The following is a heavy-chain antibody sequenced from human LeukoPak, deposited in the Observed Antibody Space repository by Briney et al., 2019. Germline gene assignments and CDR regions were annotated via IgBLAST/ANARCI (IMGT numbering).Heavy chain of an antibody. CDR2: IIPIFGTA. Sequence: SVKVSCKASGGTFSSYAISWVRQAPGQGLEWMGGIIPIFGTANYAQKFQGRVTITADESTSTAYMELSSLRSEDTAVYYCARGGYYYDSSGYYSIDYWGQGTLVTVSS. D-gene: IGHD3-22*01. CDR3: ARGGYYYDSSGYYSIDY. J-gene: IGHJ4*02. CDR1: GGTFSSYA. V-gene: IGHV1-69*13.